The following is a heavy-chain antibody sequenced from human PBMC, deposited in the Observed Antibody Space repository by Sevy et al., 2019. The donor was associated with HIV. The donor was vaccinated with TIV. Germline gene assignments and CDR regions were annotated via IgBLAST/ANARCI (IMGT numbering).Heavy chain of an antibody. CDR3: ASEGGYDKPGY. J-gene: IGHJ4*02. Sequence: ASVKVSCKASGGTFSSYAISWVRQAPGQGLEWMGGIIPIFGTANYAQKFRGRVTITADESTSTAYMELSSLRSEDTAVYYCASEGGYDKPGYWGQGTLVTVSS. CDR1: GGTFSSYA. D-gene: IGHD5-12*01. CDR2: IIPIFGTA. V-gene: IGHV1-69*13.